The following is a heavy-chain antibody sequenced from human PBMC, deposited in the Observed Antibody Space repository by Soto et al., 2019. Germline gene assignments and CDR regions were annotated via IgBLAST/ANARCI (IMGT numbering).Heavy chain of an antibody. J-gene: IGHJ6*02. CDR1: GGTFGTFA. V-gene: IGHV1-69*12. CDR3: ARDRLMRGNSYYYGMDV. Sequence: QVLLVQSGAEVKKPGSSVKISCKTSGGTFGTFAITWVRLAPGRGLEWMGVIIPGFAAPTYAQTLQGRVSIAADESTSTAYRELTGLTFDDAAVYYCARDRLMRGNSYYYGMDVWGQGSTVTVSS. D-gene: IGHD2-21*02. CDR2: IIPGFAAP.